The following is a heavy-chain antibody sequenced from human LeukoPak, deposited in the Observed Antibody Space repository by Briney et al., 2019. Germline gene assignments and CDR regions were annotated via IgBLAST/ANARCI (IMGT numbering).Heavy chain of an antibody. CDR2: ISYDGSNK. J-gene: IGHJ4*02. CDR1: GLTFSRYG. D-gene: IGHD2-8*01. Sequence: GRSLRPSCAPSGLTFSRYGMHWVRQPPGKGLGWVASISYDGSNKYYADSVKGRFTISRDNSKNTLYLQMNSLRAEDKAVYYCANDSAHSDAPLRPFDYWAQGTLVTVSS. V-gene: IGHV3-30*18. CDR3: ANDSAHSDAPLRPFDY.